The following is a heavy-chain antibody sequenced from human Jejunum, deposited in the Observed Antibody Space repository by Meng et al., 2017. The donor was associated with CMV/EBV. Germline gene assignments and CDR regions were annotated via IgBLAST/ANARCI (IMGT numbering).Heavy chain of an antibody. J-gene: IGHJ4*02. CDR1: GVSLSRYE. Sequence: GVSLSRYEKYWVREDPRGGQGWVSFMSNHDNAIYNADSERSRFTVSEDNAKYSLFLQMDNREVEDTAVYYCAQDTAAVHFWGQGTLVTVSS. V-gene: IGHV3-48*03. D-gene: IGHD2-2*01. CDR3: AQDTAAVHF. CDR2: MSNHDNAI.